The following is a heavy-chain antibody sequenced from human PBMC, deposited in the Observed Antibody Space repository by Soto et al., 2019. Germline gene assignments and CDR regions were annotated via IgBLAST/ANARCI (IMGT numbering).Heavy chain of an antibody. V-gene: IGHV3-15*01. CDR1: GFTFSNAW. CDR3: TTGYCTNGVCYLNYFDY. Sequence: PGGSLRLSCADSGFTFSNAWMSWVRQAPRKGLEWVGRIKSKTDGGTTDYAAPVKGRFTISRDDSKNTLYLQMNSLKTEDTAVYYCTTGYCTNGVCYLNYFDYWGQGTLVTVSS. CDR2: IKSKTDGGTT. D-gene: IGHD2-8*01. J-gene: IGHJ4*02.